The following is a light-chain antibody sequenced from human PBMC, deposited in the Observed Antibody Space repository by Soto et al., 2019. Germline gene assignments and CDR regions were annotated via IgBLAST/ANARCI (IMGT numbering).Light chain of an antibody. J-gene: IGLJ3*02. V-gene: IGLV8-61*01. Sequence: QTVVTQEPSFSVSPGGTVTLTCGLNSGSVSTNYYPAWYQQTPGQAPRALIYHTNTRSSGVPGRFSGSILGNKAALTISGAQADDESDYYCVLYITGGTWVFGGGTKLTVL. CDR2: HTN. CDR3: VLYITGGTWV. CDR1: SGSVSTNYY.